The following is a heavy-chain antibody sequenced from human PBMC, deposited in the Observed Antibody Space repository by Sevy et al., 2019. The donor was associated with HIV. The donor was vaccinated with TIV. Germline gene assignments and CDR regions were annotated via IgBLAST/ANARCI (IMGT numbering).Heavy chain of an antibody. CDR3: ARGPVSKPTNY. V-gene: IGHV4-30-4*01. D-gene: IGHD2-8*01. Sequence: SETLSLTCTVSGGSISSGDYYWSWIRQPPGKGLEWIGYIYYSGSTYYNPSLKSRVTISLDTSKNQFSLKLGSVTAADTAVYYCARGPVSKPTNYWGQGTLVTVSS. J-gene: IGHJ1*01. CDR2: IYYSGST. CDR1: GGSISSGDYY.